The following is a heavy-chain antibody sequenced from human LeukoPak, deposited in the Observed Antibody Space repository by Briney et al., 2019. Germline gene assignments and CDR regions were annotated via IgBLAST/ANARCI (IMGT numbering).Heavy chain of an antibody. Sequence: PGGSLRLSCAASGFTFSSYGRNWVRQAPGTGLEWVSYVSPSSSSIYYADSVKGRFTISRDNAKNSLYLQMNSLRAEDTAVYYCAREHTPYGSGCTAAYWGQGTLVTVSS. V-gene: IGHV3-48*01. CDR3: AREHTPYGSGCTAAY. D-gene: IGHD6-19*01. J-gene: IGHJ4*02. CDR2: VSPSSSSI. CDR1: GFTFSSYG.